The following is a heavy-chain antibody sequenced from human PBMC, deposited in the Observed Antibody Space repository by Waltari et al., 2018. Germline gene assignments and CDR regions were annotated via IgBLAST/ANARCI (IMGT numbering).Heavy chain of an antibody. CDR1: GFTFTNYA. J-gene: IGHJ6*02. CDR3: ANLGAAMRVYSFDGLDV. CDR2: SSGSGGST. D-gene: IGHD2-2*01. Sequence: EVQLLESGGGLVQPGGSLRLSCAASGFTFTNYAMNWVRQAPGKGLGWVSFSSGSGGSTDYADSVKGRFTISRDNSKKTLYLQMNSLRGEDTAVYYCANLGAAMRVYSFDGLDVWGQGTTVTVSS. V-gene: IGHV3-23*01.